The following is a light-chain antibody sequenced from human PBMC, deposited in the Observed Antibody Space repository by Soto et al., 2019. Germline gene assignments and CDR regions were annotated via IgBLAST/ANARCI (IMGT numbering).Light chain of an antibody. J-gene: IGKJ1*01. CDR3: QQYGSAWT. CDR2: RAS. CDR1: QSVTSNY. Sequence: EVVLTQSPGTLSLSPGDRAILSCRASQSVTSNYLAWYQQKPGQAPSLLIFRASFRAPGIPDRFIGSGSGTDFTLTISRLEPADFAVYYCQQYGSAWTFGQGTKVDIK. V-gene: IGKV3-20*01.